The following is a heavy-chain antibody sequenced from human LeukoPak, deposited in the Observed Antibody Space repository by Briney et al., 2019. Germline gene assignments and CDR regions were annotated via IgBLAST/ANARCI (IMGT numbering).Heavy chain of an antibody. CDR1: GFTFSSYS. J-gene: IGHJ5*02. D-gene: IGHD2-15*01. Sequence: GGSLRLSCAASGFTFSSYSMNWVRQAPGKGLEWVSYISRSSSTIYYADSVKGRFTISRDNAKNSLYLQMNSLRDEDTAVYYCARDRGPNCSGGSCSYGWFDPWGQGTLVTVSS. CDR2: ISRSSSTI. CDR3: ARDRGPNCSGGSCSYGWFDP. V-gene: IGHV3-48*02.